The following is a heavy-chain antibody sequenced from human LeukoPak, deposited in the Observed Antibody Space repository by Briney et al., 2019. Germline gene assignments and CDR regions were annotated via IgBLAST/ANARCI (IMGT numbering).Heavy chain of an antibody. V-gene: IGHV4-34*01. CDR3: ARETAAASN. D-gene: IGHD6-13*01. J-gene: IGHJ4*02. CDR2: INHGGST. Sequence: PSETLSLTCAVYGGSFSGYYWSWIRQPPGKGLEWIGEINHGGSTNYNPSLKSRVTISVDTSKNQFSLKLSSVTAADTAVYYCARETAAASNWGQGTLVTVSS. CDR1: GGSFSGYY.